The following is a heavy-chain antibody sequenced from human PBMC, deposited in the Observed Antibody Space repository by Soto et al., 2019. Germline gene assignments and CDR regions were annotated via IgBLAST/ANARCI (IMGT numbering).Heavy chain of an antibody. CDR1: GFTFSSYA. CDR3: AKDHLAHLWFGELFTPNPYTVFDY. D-gene: IGHD3-10*01. V-gene: IGHV3-23*01. J-gene: IGHJ4*02. Sequence: GGSLRLSCAASGFTFSSYAMSWVRQAPGKGLEWVSAISGSGGSTYYADSVKGRFTISRDNSKNTLYLQMNSLRAEDTAVYYFAKDHLAHLWFGELFTPNPYTVFDYWGQGTLVTVSS. CDR2: ISGSGGST.